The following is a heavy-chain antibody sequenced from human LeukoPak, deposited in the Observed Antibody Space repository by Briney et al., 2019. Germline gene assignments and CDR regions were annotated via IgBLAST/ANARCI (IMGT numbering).Heavy chain of an antibody. CDR1: GGSTSSSTYY. D-gene: IGHD2-8*02. CDR3: ATHSRAGSGGPENAFET. V-gene: IGHV4-39*01. Sequence: PSETLSLTCTVSGGSTSSSTYYWDWIRQPPGKGLEWIGNIYDSGSTHYNPSLESRVTISVDTSKNQFSLKLNSVTAADTAVYYCATHSRAGSGGPENAFETWGQGTMVTVSS. CDR2: IYDSGST. J-gene: IGHJ3*02.